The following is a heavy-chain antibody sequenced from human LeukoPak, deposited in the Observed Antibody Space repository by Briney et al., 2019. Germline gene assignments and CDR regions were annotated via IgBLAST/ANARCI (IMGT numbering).Heavy chain of an antibody. Sequence: GGSLTLSCAASGFAVNSQDMNWIRQAPGKGLEWVALIYISGITKYADSVQGRFTICRDSSKNTLDLQMSSLRAGDTAIYYCARRNPPYCGQGSLVTVSS. CDR2: IYISGIT. J-gene: IGHJ4*02. CDR1: GFAVNSQD. CDR3: ARRNPPY. V-gene: IGHV3-66*04.